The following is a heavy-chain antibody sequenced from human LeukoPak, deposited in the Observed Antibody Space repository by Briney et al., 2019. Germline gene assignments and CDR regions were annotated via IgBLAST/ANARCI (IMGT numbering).Heavy chain of an antibody. V-gene: IGHV1-2*02. D-gene: IGHD3-10*02. Sequence: GASVRVSCKASGYTFTGYYLHWVRQAPGQGLEWMGCINPKSGGTIYAQKFRGRVTMTRDSSISIAYMEVSGLTSDDTAMYYCTRAPMFWGQGTLVTVSS. CDR1: GYTFTGYY. CDR2: INPKSGGT. J-gene: IGHJ4*02. CDR3: TRAPMF.